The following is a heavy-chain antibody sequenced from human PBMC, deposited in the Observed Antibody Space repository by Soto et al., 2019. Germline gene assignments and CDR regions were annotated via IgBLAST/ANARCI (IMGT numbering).Heavy chain of an antibody. CDR1: GYTFTSYD. J-gene: IGHJ4*02. Sequence: ASVKVSCKASGYTFTSYDINWVRQATGQGLEWMGWMNPNSGNTGYAQKFQGRVTMTRNTSISTAYMELSSLRSEDTAVYYCARDNGYCSDTSCPDFDYWGQGTLVTVSS. CDR3: ARDNGYCSDTSCPDFDY. V-gene: IGHV1-8*01. D-gene: IGHD2-2*03. CDR2: MNPNSGNT.